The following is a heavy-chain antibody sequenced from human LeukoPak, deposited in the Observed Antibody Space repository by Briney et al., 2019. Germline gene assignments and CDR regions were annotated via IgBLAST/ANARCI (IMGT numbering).Heavy chain of an antibody. CDR1: GYTFTSYD. J-gene: IGHJ4*02. D-gene: IGHD3-9*01. Sequence: ASVKVSCKASGYTFTSYDINWVRQATGQGLEWMGWMNPNSGNTGYAQKFQGRVTMTRNTSISTAYMELSRLRSDDTAVYYCARDRYDWYAFDYWGQGTLVTVSS. CDR2: MNPNSGNT. V-gene: IGHV1-8*01. CDR3: ARDRYDWYAFDY.